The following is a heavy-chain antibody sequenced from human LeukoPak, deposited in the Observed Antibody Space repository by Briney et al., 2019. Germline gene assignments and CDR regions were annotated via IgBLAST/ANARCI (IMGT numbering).Heavy chain of an antibody. J-gene: IGHJ3*02. CDR2: IKQDGTEK. CDR1: GFTFTTYW. CDR3: ARAIVGATVVGAFDI. V-gene: IGHV3-7*01. Sequence: GGSLRLSCAASGFTFTTYWMSWVRQAPGKGLEWVANIKQDGTEKYYVDSVKGRFTISRDNAKNSLYLQMNSLRAEDTAVYYCARAIVGATVVGAFDIWGQGTMVTVSS. D-gene: IGHD1-26*01.